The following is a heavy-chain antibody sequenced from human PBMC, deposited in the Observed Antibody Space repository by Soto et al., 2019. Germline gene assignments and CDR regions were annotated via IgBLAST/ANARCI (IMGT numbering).Heavy chain of an antibody. CDR2: IYNDGST. CDR3: ARDSYTRY. Sequence: GGSLRLSCAASGFIVSSSYMSWVRQAPGKGLEWVSIIYNDGSTYYADSVRGRFTISRDDSMNTLYLQILSLRAEDTAVYYCARDSYTRYWGQGTLVTVSS. D-gene: IGHD4-4*01. V-gene: IGHV3-66*01. J-gene: IGHJ4*02. CDR1: GFIVSSSY.